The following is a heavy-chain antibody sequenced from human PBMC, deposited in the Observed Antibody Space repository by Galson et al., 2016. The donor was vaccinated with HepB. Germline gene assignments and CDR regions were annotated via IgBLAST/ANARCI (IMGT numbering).Heavy chain of an antibody. CDR2: ISGSGDGT. CDR1: GFIFGNYA. CDR3: VKTQGYSTGWYGMAV. J-gene: IGHJ6*02. V-gene: IGHV3-23*01. D-gene: IGHD6-19*01. Sequence: SLRLSCAASGFIFGNYAMTWVRQAPGEGLEWVSVISGSGDGTYYADSVKGRFTISRDNSKSTLSLQMNSLRAEDTAVYYCVKTQGYSTGWYGMAVWGQGTTVTVSS.